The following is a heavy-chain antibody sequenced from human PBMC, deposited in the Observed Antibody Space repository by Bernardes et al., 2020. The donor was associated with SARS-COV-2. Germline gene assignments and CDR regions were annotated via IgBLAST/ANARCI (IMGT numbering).Heavy chain of an antibody. Sequence: GGSLRLSCAASGFTFDDYGMSWVRQAPGKGLEWVSGINWNGGSTGYADSVKGRFTISRDNAKNSLYLQMNSLRAEDTALYHCARERGYSYGTGIDYWGQGTLVTVYS. CDR1: GFTFDDYG. V-gene: IGHV3-20*01. D-gene: IGHD5-18*01. CDR3: ARERGYSYGTGIDY. CDR2: INWNGGST. J-gene: IGHJ4*02.